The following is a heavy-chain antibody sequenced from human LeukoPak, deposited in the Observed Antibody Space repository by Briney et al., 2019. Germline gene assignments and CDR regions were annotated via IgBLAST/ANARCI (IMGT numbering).Heavy chain of an antibody. D-gene: IGHD1-26*01. V-gene: IGHV1-2*06. CDR2: INPDSGGT. J-gene: IGHJ4*02. CDR1: GYTFTSYA. CDR3: ASRGGRDFDY. Sequence: ASVNVSCKASGYTFTSYAMNWVRQAPGQGLEWMGRINPDSGGTNYAQKFQGRVTMTRDTSISTAYMELSRLRSDDTAMYYCASRGGRDFDYWGQGTLVTVSS.